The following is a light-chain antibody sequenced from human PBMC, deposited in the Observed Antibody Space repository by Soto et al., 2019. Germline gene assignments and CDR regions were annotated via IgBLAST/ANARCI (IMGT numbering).Light chain of an antibody. V-gene: IGKV3-20*01. J-gene: IGKJ4*01. CDR1: QSVSSSY. CDR3: QQYDSSPFN. Sequence: EMVLTQSPGTLSLSPGERATLSCRASQSVSSSYLDWYQQKPGQAPRLLIYGASSRDTGSPDRFSGSGSGTDFTSTISRLEPEDVAVDYYQQYDSSPFNFGGSTKVEIK. CDR2: GAS.